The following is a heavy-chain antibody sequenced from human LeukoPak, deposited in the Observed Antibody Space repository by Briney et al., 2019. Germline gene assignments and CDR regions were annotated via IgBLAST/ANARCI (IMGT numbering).Heavy chain of an antibody. Sequence: GGSLRLSCSASGFTFSISAMHWVRQAPGKGLQYVSVISGNGVTTSYADSVKGRFTVSRDNSKNTVYRQMSSLRAEDTAVYYCVADGRDGYNIYFYHWGQGTLVTVSS. CDR2: ISGNGVTT. V-gene: IGHV3-64D*06. J-gene: IGHJ1*01. CDR1: GFTFSISA. D-gene: IGHD5-24*01. CDR3: VADGRDGYNIYFYH.